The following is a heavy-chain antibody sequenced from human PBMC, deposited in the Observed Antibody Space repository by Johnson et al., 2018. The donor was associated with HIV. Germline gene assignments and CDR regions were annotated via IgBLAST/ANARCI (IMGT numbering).Heavy chain of an antibody. CDR1: GFTFSDYY. Sequence: MQLVESGGGLVKPGGSLRLSCAASGFTFSDYYMSWVRQAPGKGLEWVANIKQDGSEKYYVDSVKGRFTISRDNAKNSLYLQMNSLRAEDTAMYYCARGSLIVIVSDAFDIWGQGTMVTVSS. J-gene: IGHJ3*02. CDR3: ARGSLIVIVSDAFDI. D-gene: IGHD3-16*02. V-gene: IGHV3-7*01. CDR2: IKQDGSEK.